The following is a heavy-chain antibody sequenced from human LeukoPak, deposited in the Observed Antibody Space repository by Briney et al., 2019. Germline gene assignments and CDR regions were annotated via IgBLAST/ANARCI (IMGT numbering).Heavy chain of an antibody. CDR2: MNPNSGNT. Sequence: GASVKVSCKASGYTFTSYDINWVRQAAGQGLEWMGWMNPNSGNTGYAQKFQGRVTMTRNTSISTAYMELSSLRSEDTAVYYCARRLYSSSWYNDAFDIWGQGTMVTVSS. CDR1: GYTFTSYD. J-gene: IGHJ3*02. V-gene: IGHV1-8*02. CDR3: ARRLYSSSWYNDAFDI. D-gene: IGHD6-13*01.